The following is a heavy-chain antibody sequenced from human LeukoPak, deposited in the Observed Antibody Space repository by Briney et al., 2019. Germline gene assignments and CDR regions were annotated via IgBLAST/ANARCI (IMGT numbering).Heavy chain of an antibody. CDR3: ARAYGDYEEI. J-gene: IGHJ4*02. D-gene: IGHD4-17*01. CDR2: ISYDGSNK. CDR1: GFTFSSYA. Sequence: GGSLRLSCAASGFTFSSYAMHWVRQAPGKGLEWVAVISYDGSNKYYADSVKGRFTISRDNSKNTLYLQMNSLRVEDTAVYYCARAYGDYEEIWGQGTLVTVSS. V-gene: IGHV3-30-3*01.